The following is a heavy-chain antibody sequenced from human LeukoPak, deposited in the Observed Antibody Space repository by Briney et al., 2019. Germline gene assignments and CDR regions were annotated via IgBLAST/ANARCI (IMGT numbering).Heavy chain of an antibody. CDR2: IKQDGSEK. J-gene: IGHJ4*02. CDR3: ASFRSLGY. V-gene: IGHV3-7*01. CDR1: GFTFSSYG. D-gene: IGHD3-10*01. Sequence: GGSLRLSCAASGFTFSSYGMHWVRQAPGKGLEWVANIKQDGSEKYYVDSVRGRFTISRDNAKNSLYLQMNGLRAEDTGVYYCASFRSLGYWGQGSLVTVSS.